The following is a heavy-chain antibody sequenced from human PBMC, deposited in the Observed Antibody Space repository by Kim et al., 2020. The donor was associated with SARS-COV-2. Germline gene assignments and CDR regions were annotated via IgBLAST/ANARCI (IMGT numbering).Heavy chain of an antibody. CDR3: ASTGVANNWFDP. V-gene: IGHV1-46*01. D-gene: IGHD3-3*01. Sequence: SYAQKFQGRVTMTRDTSTSTVYMELSSLRSEDTAVYYCASTGVANNWFDPWGQGTLVTVSS. J-gene: IGHJ5*02.